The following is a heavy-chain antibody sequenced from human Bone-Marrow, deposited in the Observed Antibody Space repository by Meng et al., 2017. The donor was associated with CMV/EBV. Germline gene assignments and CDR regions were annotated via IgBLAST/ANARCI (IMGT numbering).Heavy chain of an antibody. CDR1: GYTFTGYY. V-gene: IGHV1-2*02. J-gene: IGHJ5*02. Sequence: ASVKVSCKASGYTFTGYYMHWVRQAPGQGLEWMGWINPNSGGTNYAQKFQGRVTMTRDTSISTAYMELSRLRSDDTAVYYCAGLRITIFGVVRFDPWGQGTLVTVSS. CDR3: AGLRITIFGVVRFDP. CDR2: INPNSGGT. D-gene: IGHD3-3*01.